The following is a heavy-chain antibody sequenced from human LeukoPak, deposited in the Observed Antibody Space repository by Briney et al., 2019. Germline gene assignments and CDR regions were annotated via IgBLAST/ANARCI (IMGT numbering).Heavy chain of an antibody. J-gene: IGHJ5*02. CDR2: ISAYNGNT. CDR3: ARERGGDCYNPNWFDP. CDR1: GYTFTSYG. D-gene: IGHD5-24*01. Sequence: ASVTVSCKASGYTFTSYGISWVRQAPGHGLEWIGWISAYNGNTNYAQKLQGRVTMTTDTSTSTAYMELRSLRSDDTAVYYCARERGGDCYNPNWFDPWGQGTLVTVSS. V-gene: IGHV1-18*01.